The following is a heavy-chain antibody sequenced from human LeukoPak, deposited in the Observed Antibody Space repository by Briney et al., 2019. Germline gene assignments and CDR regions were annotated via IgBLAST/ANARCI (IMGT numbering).Heavy chain of an antibody. Sequence: PSETLSLTCTVSGGSVSSGSYYWSWIRQPPGKGLEWIGYIYHSGSTYYNPSLKSRVTISVDRSKNQFSLKLSSVTAADTAVYYCARRSHLLEAADYWGQGTLVTVSS. CDR2: IYHSGST. CDR1: GGSVSSGSYY. V-gene: IGHV4-30-2*01. J-gene: IGHJ4*02. D-gene: IGHD1-1*01. CDR3: ARRSHLLEAADY.